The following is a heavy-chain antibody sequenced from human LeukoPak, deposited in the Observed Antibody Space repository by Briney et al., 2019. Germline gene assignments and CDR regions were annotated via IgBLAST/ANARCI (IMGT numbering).Heavy chain of an antibody. J-gene: IGHJ6*02. CDR3: ARDQFYGDYSLLLYYYGMDV. CDR1: GYTFTSYG. D-gene: IGHD4-17*01. CDR2: ISAYNGNT. V-gene: IGHV1-18*01. Sequence: ASVKVSCKASGYTFTSYGISWVRQAPGQGLEWMGWISAYNGNTNYAQKLQGRVTMTTDISTSTAYMELRSLRSDDTAVYYCARDQFYGDYSLLLYYYGMDVWGQGTTVTVSS.